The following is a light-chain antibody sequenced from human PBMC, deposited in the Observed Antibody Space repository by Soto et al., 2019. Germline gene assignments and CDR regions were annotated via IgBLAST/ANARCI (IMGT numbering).Light chain of an antibody. Sequence: DIQMTQSPSSLSSSVEYRFISTCPASQSISNHLYWYQQKKGKDPKXXIFAASSLQSGVTSRFSGSRYGPDFILTISSMQAEDFATYYCQQSYSSPPTFGQGTKVDIK. J-gene: IGKJ1*01. V-gene: IGKV1-39*01. CDR2: AAS. CDR1: QSISNH. CDR3: QQSYSSPPT.